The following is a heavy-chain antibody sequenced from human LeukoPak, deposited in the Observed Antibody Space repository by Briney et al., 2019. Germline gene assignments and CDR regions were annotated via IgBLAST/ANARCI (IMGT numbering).Heavy chain of an antibody. CDR3: AKLNVDDAWNGYKYFLSNFHY. CDR2: IYSSGST. D-gene: IGHD3-3*01. Sequence: GGSLRLSCAASGFTVSGNYMTWVRQAPGKGLEWVSVIYSSGSTYYADSVKGRFTISRDNSKNTLYLQMNSLRAEDTAVYYCAKLNVDDAWNGYKYFLSNFHYWGQGSLVTVSS. CDR1: GFTVSGNY. V-gene: IGHV3-53*01. J-gene: IGHJ4*02.